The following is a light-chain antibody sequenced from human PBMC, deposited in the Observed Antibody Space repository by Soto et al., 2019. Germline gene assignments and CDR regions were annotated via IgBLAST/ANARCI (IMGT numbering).Light chain of an antibody. CDR1: QSDRSN. Sequence: EIVMTQSPATLSVSPGERATLSCRASQSDRSNLAWYQQKPGQAPRLLIYGASTRATDIPARFSGSGSGTEFTLTISSLQSEDFAVYYCQQYNNWSPYTFGQGTKLEIK. V-gene: IGKV3-15*01. CDR3: QQYNNWSPYT. J-gene: IGKJ2*01. CDR2: GAS.